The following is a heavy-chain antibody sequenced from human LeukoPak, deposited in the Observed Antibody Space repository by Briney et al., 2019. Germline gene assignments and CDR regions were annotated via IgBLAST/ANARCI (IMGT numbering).Heavy chain of an antibody. CDR2: TYYRSKWYN. V-gene: IGHV6-1*01. CDR1: GDSVSSNSAA. CDR3: ARVDRAISTTGTLGD. J-gene: IGHJ4*02. Sequence: SQTLSLTCVISGDSVSSNSAAWHWIRQSPSRGLEWLGRTYYRSKWYNDYAVSVRSRITINPDTSKNQFSLQLNSVTPEDTAVYYCARVDRAISTTGTLGDWGQGTLVTVSS. D-gene: IGHD6-13*01.